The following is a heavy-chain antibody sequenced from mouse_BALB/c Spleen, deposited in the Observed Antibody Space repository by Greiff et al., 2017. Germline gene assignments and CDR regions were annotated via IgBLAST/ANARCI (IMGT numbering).Heavy chain of an antibody. CDR1: GYTFTDYN. Sequence: EVQLQQSGPELVKPGASVKISCKASGYTFTDYNMHWVKQSHGKSLEWIGYIYPYNGGTGYNQKFKSKATLTVDNSSSTAYMELRSLTSEDSAVYYCARGGTTAVEDYWGQGTTLTVSS. D-gene: IGHD1-1*01. V-gene: IGHV1S29*02. CDR3: ARGGTTAVEDY. J-gene: IGHJ2*01. CDR2: IYPYNGGT.